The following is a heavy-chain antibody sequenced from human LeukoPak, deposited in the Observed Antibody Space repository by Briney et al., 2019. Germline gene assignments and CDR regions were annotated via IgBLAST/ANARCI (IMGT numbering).Heavy chain of an antibody. CDR1: GFTVSSNY. CDR2: IYSGGST. J-gene: IGHJ6*03. D-gene: IGHD4-23*01. Sequence: PGGSLRLSCAASGFTVSSNYMSWVRQAPGKGLEWVSVIYSGGSTYYADSVKGRFTIPRDNSKNTLYLQMNSLRAEDTAVYYCARDGVYGGNSRDYYYMDVWGKGTTVTVSS. V-gene: IGHV3-66*02. CDR3: ARDGVYGGNSRDYYYMDV.